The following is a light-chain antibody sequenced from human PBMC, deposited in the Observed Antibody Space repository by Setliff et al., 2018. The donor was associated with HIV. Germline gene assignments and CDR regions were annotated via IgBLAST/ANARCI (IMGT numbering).Light chain of an antibody. CDR3: TSYTSSSTYV. CDR1: SSDVGAYNS. J-gene: IGLJ1*01. V-gene: IGLV2-14*03. CDR2: DVS. Sequence: QSALTQPASVSGSPGQSITISCPGTSSDVGAYNSVSWYQQHPGKAPKLTIYDVSGRPSGVSNRFSGSKSGNTASLTISGLQAEDEADYYCTSYTSSSTYVFGTGTKVTVL.